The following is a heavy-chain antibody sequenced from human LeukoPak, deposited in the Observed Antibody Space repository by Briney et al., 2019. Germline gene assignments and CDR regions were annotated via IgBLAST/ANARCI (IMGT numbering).Heavy chain of an antibody. CDR2: TGTAGDT. V-gene: IGHV3-13*01. D-gene: IGHD2-8*01. Sequence: GGSLRLSCAASGFTFSTYDFHWVRQTTGKGLEWVSATGTAGDTWYSGSVKGRFTISRENAKSSMYLQMNSLRVGDTAVYYCARQNRNGFDYWGQGALVTVSS. CDR1: GFTFSTYD. CDR3: ARQNRNGFDY. J-gene: IGHJ4*02.